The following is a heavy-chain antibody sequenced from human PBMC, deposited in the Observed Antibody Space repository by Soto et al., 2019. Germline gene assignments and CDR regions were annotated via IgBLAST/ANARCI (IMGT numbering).Heavy chain of an antibody. CDR2: ISSDGRNQ. CDR1: GFTFSSDG. Sequence: QVQLVESGGGGVQPGRSLRLSCAASGFTFSSDGMHGVRQAPGKGLELVAVISSDGRNQYYADSVKGRFTISRDNSKNTMYLQMNSLRAEDTAVYYCANAIYGDPNYYYYGMDVWGQGTTVTVSS. CDR3: ANAIYGDPNYYYYGMDV. V-gene: IGHV3-30*18. J-gene: IGHJ6*02. D-gene: IGHD4-17*01.